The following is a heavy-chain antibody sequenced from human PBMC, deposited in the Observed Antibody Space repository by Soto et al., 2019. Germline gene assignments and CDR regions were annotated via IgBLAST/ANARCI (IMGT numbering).Heavy chain of an antibody. CDR3: ARDQSRGSSSRRGGMDV. J-gene: IGHJ6*02. Sequence: PSQTLSLTCVISGDSVSSNSGAWNWIRKSPSRGLEWLGRTYYRSKWYNDYAVSVKSRISINPDTSKNQFSLQLNSVTPEDTAVYYCARDQSRGSSSRRGGMDVWGQGTTVTVSS. CDR2: TYYRSKWYN. D-gene: IGHD6-6*01. CDR1: GDSVSSNSGA. V-gene: IGHV6-1*01.